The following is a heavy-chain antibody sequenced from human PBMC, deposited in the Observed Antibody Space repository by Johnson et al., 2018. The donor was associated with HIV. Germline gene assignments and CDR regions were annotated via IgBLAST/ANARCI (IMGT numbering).Heavy chain of an antibody. J-gene: IGHJ3*01. CDR3: ARENYRRRDAFDV. V-gene: IGHV3-30*04. Sequence: HVQLVESGGGVVQPGRSLRLSCAASGFTFSSYAMHWVRQAPGKGLEWVAVISYDGSNKYYADSVKGRFTISRDNSKNTLYLQIHSLRTEDTAVYYCARENYRRRDAFDVWGQGTMVTVSS. CDR1: GFTFSSYA. D-gene: IGHD1-7*01. CDR2: ISYDGSNK.